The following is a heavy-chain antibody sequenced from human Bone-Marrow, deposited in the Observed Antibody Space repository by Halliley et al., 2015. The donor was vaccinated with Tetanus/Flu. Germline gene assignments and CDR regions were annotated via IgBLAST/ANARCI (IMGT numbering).Heavy chain of an antibody. J-gene: IGHJ4*02. CDR1: GGSISKSNW. D-gene: IGHD3-10*01. CDR2: IYHGGAF. V-gene: IGHV4-4*01. Sequence: TLSLTCSVSGGSISKSNWWSWVRQPPGKGLEWIGEIYHGGAFNYAPALESRVTISVDKSKNQFSLTLTSLTAADTAVYFCAGHLATRGTRGFDSWGQGVLVTVSS. CDR3: AGHLATRGTRGFDS.